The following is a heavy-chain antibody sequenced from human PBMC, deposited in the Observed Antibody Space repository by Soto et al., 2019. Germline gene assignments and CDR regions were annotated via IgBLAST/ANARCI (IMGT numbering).Heavy chain of an antibody. V-gene: IGHV1-8*01. Sequence: ASVKVSCKASGYTFTSYDINWVRQATGQGLEWMGWMNPNSGNTGYAQKFQGRVTMTRNTSISTAYMELSSLRSEDTAVYYCAIRDWLYHRDAFHIWGQGTIVTVSS. D-gene: IGHD3-9*01. CDR2: MNPNSGNT. CDR1: GYTFTSYD. J-gene: IGHJ3*02. CDR3: AIRDWLYHRDAFHI.